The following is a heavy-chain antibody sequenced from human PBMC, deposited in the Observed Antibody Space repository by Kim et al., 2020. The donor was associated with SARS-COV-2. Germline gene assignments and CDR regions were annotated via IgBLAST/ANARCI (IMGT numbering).Heavy chain of an antibody. D-gene: IGHD3-3*01. J-gene: IGHJ6*03. CDR2: IIPILGIA. V-gene: IGHV1-69*04. Sequence: SVKVSCKASGGTFSSYAISWVRQAPGQGLEWMGRIIPILGIANYAQKFQGRVTITADKSTSTAYMELSSLRSEDTAVYYCARSIFGVVPPYYYYMDVWGKGTTVTVSS. CDR3: ARSIFGVVPPYYYYMDV. CDR1: GGTFSSYA.